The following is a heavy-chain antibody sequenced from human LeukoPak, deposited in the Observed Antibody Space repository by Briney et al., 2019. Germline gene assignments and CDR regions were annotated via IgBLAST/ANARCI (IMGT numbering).Heavy chain of an antibody. V-gene: IGHV3-23*01. CDR1: GFSFSNFG. CDR3: ASMRGYFEY. Sequence: GGSLRLSCAASGFSFSNFGMAWVRQAPGKGLEWVSAITGTSDRTYYAGSVKGRFTISRDNSKNTLYLQMNSLRAEDTAVYYCASMRGYFEYWVQGTLVSVSS. J-gene: IGHJ4*02. CDR2: ITGTSDRT.